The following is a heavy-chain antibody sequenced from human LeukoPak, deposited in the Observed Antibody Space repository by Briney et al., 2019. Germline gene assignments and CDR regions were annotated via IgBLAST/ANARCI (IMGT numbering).Heavy chain of an antibody. CDR2: IRHDGSNK. V-gene: IGHV3-30*02. CDR1: GFTFSSYG. CDR3: AKSPSYYSSSSLFDY. Sequence: PGGSLRLSCAASGFTFSSYGMHWVRQAPGKGLEWVAFIRHDGSNKYYADSAKGRFTISRDNSKNTLYLQMNSLRAEDTAVYYCAKSPSYYSSSSLFDYWGQGTLVTVSS. J-gene: IGHJ4*02. D-gene: IGHD6-13*01.